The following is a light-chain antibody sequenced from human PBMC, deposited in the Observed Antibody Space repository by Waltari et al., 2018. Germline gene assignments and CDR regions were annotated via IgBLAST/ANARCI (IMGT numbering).Light chain of an antibody. J-gene: IGKJ1*01. CDR1: QSVLHRSNSKNY. V-gene: IGKV4-1*01. Sequence: DIVMTQSPDSLAVSLGERATINCRSSQSVLHRSNSKNYLAWYQQQPGHPPKLPIYWASTRDSGVPDRFSGGGSGTDFTLTIGSLQAEDVAVYYCQQYSTTPRTFGHGTKVEIK. CDR2: WAS. CDR3: QQYSTTPRT.